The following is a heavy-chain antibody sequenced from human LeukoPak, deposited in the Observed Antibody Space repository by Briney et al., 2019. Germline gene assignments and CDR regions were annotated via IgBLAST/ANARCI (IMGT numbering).Heavy chain of an antibody. CDR2: ISGYNGNT. D-gene: IGHD3-16*01. J-gene: IGHJ4*02. Sequence: GASVKVSCKSSGYTFTTYGISWVRPPPGQGLEWLGLISGYNGNTNYAQKLQGRVTMSTDTSTSTAYMELRSLRSDDTVLYYCARDRPFEFGGRYFDYWGQGTLVTVSS. V-gene: IGHV1-18*01. CDR3: ARDRPFEFGGRYFDY. CDR1: GYTFTTYG.